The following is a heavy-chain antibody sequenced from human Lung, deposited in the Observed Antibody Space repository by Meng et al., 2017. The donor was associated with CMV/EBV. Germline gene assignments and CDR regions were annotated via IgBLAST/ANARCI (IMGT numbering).Heavy chain of an antibody. D-gene: IGHD2-2*01. Sequence: SXXVSXKASGGTFSSYAISWVRYAPGQGLECMGGIIPIFCTANYAHKFQGRVTITTDASTSRAYLVLSSLRSEDTAVYYFARLDIVAVPDASLVGGYNYYGMDVXGQGXTVTVSS. CDR3: ARLDIVAVPDASLVGGYNYYGMDV. CDR1: GGTFSSYA. V-gene: IGHV1-69*05. CDR2: IIPIFCTA. J-gene: IGHJ6*02.